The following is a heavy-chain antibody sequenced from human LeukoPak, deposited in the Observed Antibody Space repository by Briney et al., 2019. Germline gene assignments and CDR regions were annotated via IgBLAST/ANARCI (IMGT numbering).Heavy chain of an antibody. V-gene: IGHV3-21*01. CDR3: ARVGSGWTLDY. CDR2: ISSSSSYI. J-gene: IGHJ4*02. Sequence: GGSLGLSCAASGFTFSSYSMNWVRQAPGKGLEWVSSISSSSSYIYYADSVKGRFTISRDNAKNSLYLQMNSLRAEDTAVYYCARVGSGWTLDYWGQGTLVTVSS. CDR1: GFTFSSYS. D-gene: IGHD6-19*01.